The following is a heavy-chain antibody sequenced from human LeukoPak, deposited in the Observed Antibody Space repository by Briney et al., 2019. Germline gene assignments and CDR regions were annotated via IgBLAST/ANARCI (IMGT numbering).Heavy chain of an antibody. Sequence: GGSLRLSCAASGLTFSNYAMSWVRQAPGKGLEWVSGITGSGGITHYADSVKGRFSISRDNSKNTLYLQMNSLRAEDTAVYYCAKDGGISTGDVHWGQGALVTVSS. V-gene: IGHV3-23*01. CDR2: ITGSGGIT. CDR1: GLTFSNYA. D-gene: IGHD3-3*01. CDR3: AKDGGISTGDVH. J-gene: IGHJ4*02.